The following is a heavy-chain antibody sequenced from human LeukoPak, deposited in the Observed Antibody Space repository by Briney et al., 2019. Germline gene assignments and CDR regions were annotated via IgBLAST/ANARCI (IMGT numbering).Heavy chain of an antibody. CDR1: GFTVSSYS. V-gene: IGHV3-21*01. J-gene: IGHJ4*02. D-gene: IGHD5-18*01. CDR3: AREYSYGSLYYFDY. Sequence: GGSLRLSCAASGFTVSSYSMNWVRQAPGKGLEWGSAISSSSSYIYYADSVKGRFTISRDNAKNSLYLQMNSLRAEDTAVYYCAREYSYGSLYYFDYWGQGTLVTVSS. CDR2: ISSSSSYI.